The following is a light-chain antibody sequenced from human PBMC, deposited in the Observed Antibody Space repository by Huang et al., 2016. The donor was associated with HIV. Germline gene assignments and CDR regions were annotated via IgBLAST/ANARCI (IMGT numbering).Light chain of an antibody. CDR3: QQYYSTPT. J-gene: IGKJ1*01. CDR1: QGISNS. CDR2: TAS. Sequence: DIQMTQSPSSLSAFVGDRVTITCRASQGISNSLAWYQQKPGKAPKLLVYTASRLENGVPSRFKGSGSGTDYTLTINTLQPEDFATYHCQQYYSTPTFGRGTKVAVK. V-gene: IGKV1-NL1*01.